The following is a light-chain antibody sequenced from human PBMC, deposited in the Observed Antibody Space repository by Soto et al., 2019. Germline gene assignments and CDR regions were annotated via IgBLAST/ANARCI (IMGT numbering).Light chain of an antibody. J-gene: IGKJ1*01. CDR3: QQYGSSGT. Sequence: EVVLTQSPGTLSLSPGERATLSCRASQTVSLSYLAWYQQKPGQAPRLLIYGASSRATGIPDRFSGGGSGTDFTLTISSLEPGDLAVYYCQQYGSSGTFGQGTKVDIK. V-gene: IGKV3-20*01. CDR2: GAS. CDR1: QTVSLSY.